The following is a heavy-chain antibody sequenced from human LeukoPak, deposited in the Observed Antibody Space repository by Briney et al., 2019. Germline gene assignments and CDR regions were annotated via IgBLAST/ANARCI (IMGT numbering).Heavy chain of an antibody. CDR3: AREASYYYDSSGYYTDY. Sequence: SETLSLTCTVSGCSITSGGYYWSWIRQHPGKCLEWIGCIYYSGSTYYNPSLKSRVTISVDTSKNQFSLKLSSVTAADTAVYYCAREASYYYDSSGYYTDYWGQGTLVTVSS. CDR1: GCSITSGGYY. J-gene: IGHJ4*02. CDR2: IYYSGST. D-gene: IGHD3-22*01. V-gene: IGHV4-31*03.